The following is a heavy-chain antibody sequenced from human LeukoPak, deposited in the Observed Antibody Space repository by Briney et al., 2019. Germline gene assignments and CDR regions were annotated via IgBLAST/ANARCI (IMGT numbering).Heavy chain of an antibody. J-gene: IGHJ6*02. Sequence: GGSLRLSCAASGFTFSSYGMHWVRQAPGKGLEWVAVISYDGSNKYYADSVKGRFTISRDNSKNTLYLQMNSLRAEDTAVYYCARGRVGGWFVYYYYGMDVWGQGTTVTVSS. V-gene: IGHV3-33*05. D-gene: IGHD3-10*01. CDR3: ARGRVGGWFVYYYYGMDV. CDR2: ISYDGSNK. CDR1: GFTFSSYG.